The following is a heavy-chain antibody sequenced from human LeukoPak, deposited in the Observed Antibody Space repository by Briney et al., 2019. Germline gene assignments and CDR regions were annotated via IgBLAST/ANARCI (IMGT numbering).Heavy chain of an antibody. CDR2: IYYRGTT. V-gene: IGHV4-59*01. Sequence: SETLSLTCTVSGGSISSYFWSWIRQPPGEGLEWIAYIYYRGTTNYNPSLKSRVSMSLDTSRHQFSRRFDCVTAADTAGYFCAGANCRGGSCYSAFDIRGEGEMVTVSS. D-gene: IGHD2-15*01. CDR3: AGANCRGGSCYSAFDI. CDR1: GGSISSYF. J-gene: IGHJ3*02.